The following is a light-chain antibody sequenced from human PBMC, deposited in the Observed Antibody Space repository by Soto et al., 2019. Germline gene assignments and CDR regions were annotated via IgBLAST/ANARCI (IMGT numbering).Light chain of an antibody. V-gene: IGKV3D-11*01. J-gene: IGKJ5*01. Sequence: EIVFAQVPALPSFSPGEGATLSCRANQGVSDYLAWYQQKPGQAPRLLIYDASDRATGIPDRFSGSGSGTDFTLTISSLQPDDFATYYCQQYNTYSTFGQGTRLEIK. CDR3: QQYNTYST. CDR2: DAS. CDR1: QGVSDY.